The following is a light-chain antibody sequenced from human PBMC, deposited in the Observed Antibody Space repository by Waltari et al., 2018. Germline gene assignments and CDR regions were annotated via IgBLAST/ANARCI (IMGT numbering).Light chain of an antibody. CDR1: QCVSRA. CDR2: GAS. V-gene: IGKV3-20*01. J-gene: IGKJ1*01. CDR3: QHYVRLPAT. Sequence: EIVFTQSPGSLSSSPGERVTLPCGASQCVSRALAWYQQKPGQAPRLLIFGASNRATGIPDRFSGSGSETDFSLTISRLEPEDFAVYYCQHYVRLPATFGRGTKVEIK.